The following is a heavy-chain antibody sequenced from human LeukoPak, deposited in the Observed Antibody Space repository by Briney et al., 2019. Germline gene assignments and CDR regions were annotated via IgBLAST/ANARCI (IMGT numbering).Heavy chain of an antibody. Sequence: ASVKVSCKASGGTFSSYAISWVRQAPGQGLEWMGGIIPIFGTANYAQKFQGRVTITTDESTSTAYMELRSLRSDDTAVYYCARVAGYYYGSGRNYMDVWGKGTTVTVSS. CDR3: ARVAGYYYGSGRNYMDV. D-gene: IGHD3-10*01. CDR2: IIPIFGTA. J-gene: IGHJ6*03. V-gene: IGHV1-69*05. CDR1: GGTFSSYA.